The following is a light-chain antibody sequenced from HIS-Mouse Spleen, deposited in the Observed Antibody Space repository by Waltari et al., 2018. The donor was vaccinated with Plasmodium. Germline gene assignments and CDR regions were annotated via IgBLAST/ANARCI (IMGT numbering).Light chain of an antibody. J-gene: IGLJ3*02. CDR2: YYSDSDK. CDR3: MIWPSNASGV. V-gene: IGLV5-37*01. Sequence: QPVLTQPPSSSASPGESARLTCPLPSDINVGSYTIYWYHQKPGSPPRYLLYYYSDSDKGQGSGVPSRFSGSKDASANTGILLISGLQSEDEADYYCMIWPSNASGVFGGGTKLTVL. CDR1: SDINVGSYT.